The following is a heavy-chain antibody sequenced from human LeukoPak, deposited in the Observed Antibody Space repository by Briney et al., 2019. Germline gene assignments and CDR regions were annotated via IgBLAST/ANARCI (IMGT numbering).Heavy chain of an antibody. D-gene: IGHD6-13*01. V-gene: IGHV1-18*01. CDR3: ARDRGQQLVSGY. CDR1: GYTFTSYG. Sequence: GASVKVSCKASGYTFTSYGISWVRQAPGQGLEWMGWISAYNGDTTYAQKLQGRVTMTTDTSTTTAYMELRSLRSDDTAVYYCARDRGQQLVSGYWGQGTLVTVSS. CDR2: ISAYNGDT. J-gene: IGHJ4*02.